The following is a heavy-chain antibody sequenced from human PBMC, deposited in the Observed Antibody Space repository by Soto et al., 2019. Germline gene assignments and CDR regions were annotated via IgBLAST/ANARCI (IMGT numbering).Heavy chain of an antibody. J-gene: IGHJ4*02. CDR3: AKGKANYDFWSGYPGQFDY. Sequence: PGGSLRLSCAASGFTFSSYAMSWVRQAPGKGLEWVSAISGSGGSTYYADSVKGRFTISRDNSKNTLYLQMNSLRAEDTAVYYCAKGKANYDFWSGYPGQFDYWGQGTLVTVS. CDR2: ISGSGGST. V-gene: IGHV3-23*01. D-gene: IGHD3-3*01. CDR1: GFTFSSYA.